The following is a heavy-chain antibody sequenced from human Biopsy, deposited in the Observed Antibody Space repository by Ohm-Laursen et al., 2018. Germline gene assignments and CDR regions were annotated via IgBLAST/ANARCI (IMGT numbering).Heavy chain of an antibody. D-gene: IGHD1-1*01. CDR2: ITVSADTT. Sequence: SLRLSCTASGFTFSDHYMEWVRQAPGKGLEWVSAITVSADTTYYADSVRGRFTVSRDNSQNTLYLQMNSLRAEDTAIYYCAKGRVGNSGSLDIWGHGPMVTVSS. CDR3: AKGRVGNSGSLDI. V-gene: IGHV3-23*01. J-gene: IGHJ3*02. CDR1: GFTFSDHY.